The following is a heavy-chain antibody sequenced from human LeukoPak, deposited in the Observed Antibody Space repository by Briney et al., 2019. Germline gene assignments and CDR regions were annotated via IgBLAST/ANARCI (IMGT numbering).Heavy chain of an antibody. CDR2: INTTTGNP. Sequence: ASVKVSCKASGYTFTSYAMNWVRQAPGQGLEWLGWINTTTGNPTYAQGFTGRFVFSLDTSVSTAYLQISSLKAEDTAVYYCARELSGSRRPNFYYGMDVWGQGTTVTVSS. CDR3: ARELSGSRRPNFYYGMDV. V-gene: IGHV7-4-1*02. J-gene: IGHJ6*02. D-gene: IGHD1-26*01. CDR1: GYTFTSYA.